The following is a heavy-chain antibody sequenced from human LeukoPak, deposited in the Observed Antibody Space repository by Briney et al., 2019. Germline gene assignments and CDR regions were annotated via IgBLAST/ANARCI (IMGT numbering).Heavy chain of an antibody. Sequence: PGGSLRLSCAASGFTFSSYGMHWVRQAPGKGLEWVAVISYDGSNKYYADSVKGRFTISRDNSKNTLYLQMNSLRAEDTAVYYCAKLTLRPDYYFDYWGQGTLVTVSS. CDR3: AKLTLRPDYYFDY. V-gene: IGHV3-30*18. CDR2: ISYDGSNK. D-gene: IGHD6-6*01. CDR1: GFTFSSYG. J-gene: IGHJ4*02.